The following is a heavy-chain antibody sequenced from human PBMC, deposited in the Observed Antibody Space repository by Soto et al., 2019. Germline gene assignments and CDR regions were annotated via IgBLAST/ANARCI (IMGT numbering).Heavy chain of an antibody. Sequence: GASVKVSCKASGYTFTSYGISWVRQAPGQGLECMGWISSYNGNTNYAQKLQGRVTMTTDTSTSTAYMELRSLRPDDTAVYYCARALPAEVAATIEFDYWGQGPMVTVSS. CDR1: GYTFTSYG. CDR2: ISSYNGNT. V-gene: IGHV1-18*04. CDR3: ARALPAEVAATIEFDY. D-gene: IGHD6-19*01. J-gene: IGHJ4*02.